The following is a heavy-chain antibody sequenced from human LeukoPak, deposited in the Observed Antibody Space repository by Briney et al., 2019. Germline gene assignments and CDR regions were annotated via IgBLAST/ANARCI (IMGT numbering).Heavy chain of an antibody. J-gene: IGHJ6*03. CDR3: ARGGGYCSSTSCYRPSYYMDV. D-gene: IGHD2-2*02. Sequence: SETLSLTCAVYGGSFSGYYWSWIRQPPGKGLEWSGEINHSGSTNYNPSLKSRVTISVDTSKNQFSLKLSSVTAADTAVYYCARGGGYCSSTSCYRPSYYMDVWVKRTTVTVSS. CDR1: GGSFSGYY. CDR2: INHSGST. V-gene: IGHV4-34*01.